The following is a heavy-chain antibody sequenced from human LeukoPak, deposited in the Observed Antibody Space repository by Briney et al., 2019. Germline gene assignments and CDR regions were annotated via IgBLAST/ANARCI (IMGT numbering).Heavy chain of an antibody. J-gene: IGHJ5*02. D-gene: IGHD3-9*01. V-gene: IGHV3-23*01. CDR2: FSGSGGST. CDR3: AKGYDILTGYQSWFDP. Sequence: GGSLRLSCAASGFTFSSYVMSWVRQAPGKGLEWVSAFSGSGGSTYYADSVKGRFTISRDNSKNTLYLQMNSLRAEDTAVYYCAKGYDILTGYQSWFDPWGQGTLVTVSS. CDR1: GFTFSSYV.